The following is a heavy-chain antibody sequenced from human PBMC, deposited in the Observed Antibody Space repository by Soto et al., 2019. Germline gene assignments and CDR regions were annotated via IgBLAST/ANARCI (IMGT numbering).Heavy chain of an antibody. CDR2: ISSSGST. J-gene: IGHJ4*02. CDR1: GGSISRNNYY. Sequence: PSETLSLTCTVSGGSISRNNYYWGWIRQPPGKGLEWIGSISSSGSTYYNPSLKSRVTIFVDTSKNQFSLRLSPVTAADTAVYYCARHLSDSGYDLNYWGQGTLVT. D-gene: IGHD5-12*01. V-gene: IGHV4-39*01. CDR3: ARHLSDSGYDLNY.